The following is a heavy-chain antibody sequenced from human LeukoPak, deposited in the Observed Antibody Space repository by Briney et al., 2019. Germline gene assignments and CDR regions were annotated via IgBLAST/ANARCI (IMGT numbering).Heavy chain of an antibody. CDR2: INHSGST. D-gene: IGHD1-26*01. Sequence: SETLSLTRAVYGGSFNGYYWSWIRQPPGKGLEWIGEINHSGSTNYNPSLKSRVTISVDTSKNQFSLKLSSVTAADTAVYYCAVWSGSYDSWGQGTLVTVSS. CDR3: AVWSGSYDS. V-gene: IGHV4-34*01. CDR1: GGSFNGYY. J-gene: IGHJ4*02.